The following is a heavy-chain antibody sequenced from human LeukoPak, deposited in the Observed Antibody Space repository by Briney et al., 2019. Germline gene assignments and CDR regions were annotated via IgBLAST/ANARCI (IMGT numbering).Heavy chain of an antibody. CDR1: GGSISSTYYY. CDR3: ARKDYGSGSFSRSFDS. J-gene: IGHJ4*02. CDR2: IYFSGNT. D-gene: IGHD3-10*01. Sequence: SETLSLTCSVSGGSISSTYYYWGWIRQPPGKGLEWIGSIYFSGNTYYNPSLKSRVTISVDTSENHFSLRLSSVTAADTAVYYCARKDYGSGSFSRSFDSWGQGTLVTVSS. V-gene: IGHV4-39*07.